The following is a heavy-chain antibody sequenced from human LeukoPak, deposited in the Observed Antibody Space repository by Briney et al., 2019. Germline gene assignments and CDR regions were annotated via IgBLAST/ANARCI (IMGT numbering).Heavy chain of an antibody. CDR1: GGSFSGYY. V-gene: IGHV4-34*01. CDR3: ARYVRYDFWSGCLNWSDP. J-gene: IGHJ5*02. D-gene: IGHD3-3*01. CDR2: INHSGST. Sequence: PSETLSLTCAVYGGSFSGYYWSWIRQPPGKGLEWIGEINHSGSTNYNPSLKSRVTISVDTSKNQFSLKLSSVTAADTAVYYCARYVRYDFWSGCLNWSDPWGQGTLVTVSS.